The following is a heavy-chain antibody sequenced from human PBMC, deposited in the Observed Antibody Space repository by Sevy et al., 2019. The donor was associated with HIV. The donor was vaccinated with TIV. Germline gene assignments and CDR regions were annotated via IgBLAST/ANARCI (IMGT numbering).Heavy chain of an antibody. CDR1: GFTFSSYS. J-gene: IGHJ6*02. V-gene: IGHV3-48*01. CDR2: ISSSSSTI. CDR3: ARAMNIVVVPAAITYYYYYGMDV. D-gene: IGHD2-2*01. Sequence: GGSLRLSCAASGFTFSSYSMNWVRQAPGKGLEWVSYISSSSSTIYYADSVKGRFTISRDNAKNSLYLQMNILRAEDTAVYYSARAMNIVVVPAAITYYYYYGMDVWGQGTTVTISS.